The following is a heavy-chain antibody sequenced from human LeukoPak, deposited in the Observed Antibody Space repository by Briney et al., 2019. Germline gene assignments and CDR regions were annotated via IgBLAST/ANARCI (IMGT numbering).Heavy chain of an antibody. CDR1: GFTFSSYA. Sequence: QSGGSLRLSCAASGFTFSSYAMSWVRQAPGKGLEWVSAISCSGGSTYYADSVKGRFTISRDNSKNTLYLQMNSLRAEDTAVYYCARAHYSDYRSWAKSRGKYFDYWGQGTLVTVSS. CDR3: ARAHYSDYRSWAKSRGKYFDY. V-gene: IGHV3-23*01. J-gene: IGHJ4*02. D-gene: IGHD6-13*01. CDR2: ISCSGGST.